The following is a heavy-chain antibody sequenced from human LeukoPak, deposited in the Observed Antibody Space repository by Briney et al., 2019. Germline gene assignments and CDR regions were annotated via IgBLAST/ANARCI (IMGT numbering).Heavy chain of an antibody. J-gene: IGHJ4*02. CDR3: ARKVVAYGSGSYPYNY. Sequence: SETLSLTCTVSGGSLSSFYWSWIRQPPGKGLEWIGEINHSGSTNYNPSLKSRVTISADTSKNQFSLKLSSVTAADTAVYYCARKVVAYGSGSYPYNYWGQGTLVTVSS. CDR2: INHSGST. D-gene: IGHD3-10*01. CDR1: GGSLSSFY. V-gene: IGHV4-34*01.